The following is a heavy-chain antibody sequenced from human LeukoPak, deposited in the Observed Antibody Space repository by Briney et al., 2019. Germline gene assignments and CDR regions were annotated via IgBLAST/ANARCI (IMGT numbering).Heavy chain of an antibody. J-gene: IGHJ3*01. CDR2: IYSSGNT. V-gene: IGHV4-59*01. Sequence: SETLSLTCTVSGXSISNYFGNWVRRPPGKGQEWIGYIYSSGNTYYSPSLESRLTISLDTSKNQFSLQLSSVTAADTAVYYCARSDYGGNSAAFGVWGQGTMVTVSS. CDR3: ARSDYGGNSAAFGV. D-gene: IGHD4-23*01. CDR1: GXSISNYF.